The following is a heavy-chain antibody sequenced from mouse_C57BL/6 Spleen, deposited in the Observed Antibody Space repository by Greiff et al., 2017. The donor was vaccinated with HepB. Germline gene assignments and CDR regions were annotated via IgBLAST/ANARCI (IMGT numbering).Heavy chain of an antibody. CDR2: IRNKANGYTT. Sequence: VQRVESGGGLVQPGGSLSLSCAASGFTFPDYYMSWVRQPPGKALEWLGFIRNKANGYTTGYSASVKGRFTISRDNSQSILYLQMDALRAEDSATYYCARANWEYFDVWGTGTTVTVSS. CDR3: ARANWEYFDV. J-gene: IGHJ1*03. V-gene: IGHV7-3*01. CDR1: GFTFPDYY. D-gene: IGHD4-1*01.